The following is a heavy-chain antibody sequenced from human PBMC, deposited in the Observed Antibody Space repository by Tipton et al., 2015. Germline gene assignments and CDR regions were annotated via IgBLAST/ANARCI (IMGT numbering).Heavy chain of an antibody. CDR1: GFTVTNNY. J-gene: IGHJ6*02. D-gene: IGHD1-1*01. V-gene: IGHV3-53*01. CDR2: IYNGGST. Sequence: GSLRLSCAASGFTVTNNYMTWARQTPGKGLEWVSLIYNGGSTNYADSVKGRFTISRDESKSTLFLQMNSLRAEDTAVYYCATGRTLYGMAYTMDVWGQGTTVTVSS. CDR3: ATGRTLYGMAYTMDV.